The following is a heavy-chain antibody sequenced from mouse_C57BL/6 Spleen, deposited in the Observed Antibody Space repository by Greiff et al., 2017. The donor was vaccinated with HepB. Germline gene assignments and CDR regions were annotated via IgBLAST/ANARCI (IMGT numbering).Heavy chain of an antibody. CDR3: ARYYCAKGDYFDY. D-gene: IGHD1-1*01. J-gene: IGHJ2*01. CDR2: IYPGDGDT. CDR1: GYAFSSSW. Sequence: LVESGPELVKPGASVKISCKASGYAFSSSWMNWVKQRPGKGLEWIGRIYPGDGDTNYNGKFKGKATLTADKSSSTAYMQLSSLTSEDSAVYFCARYYCAKGDYFDYWGQGTTLTVSS. V-gene: IGHV1-82*01.